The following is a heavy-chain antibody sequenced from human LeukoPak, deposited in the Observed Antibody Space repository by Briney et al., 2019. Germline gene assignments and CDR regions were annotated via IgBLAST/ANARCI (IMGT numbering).Heavy chain of an antibody. Sequence: SVKVSCKASGGTFSSYAISWVRQAPGQGLEWMGGIIPIFGTANYAQKFQGRVTITTDESTSTAYMELSSLRSEDTAVYYCARAPYYYDSSGYYYEAFDIWGQGTMVTVSS. J-gene: IGHJ3*02. CDR2: IIPIFGTA. V-gene: IGHV1-69*05. D-gene: IGHD3-22*01. CDR3: ARAPYYYDSSGYYYEAFDI. CDR1: GGTFSSYA.